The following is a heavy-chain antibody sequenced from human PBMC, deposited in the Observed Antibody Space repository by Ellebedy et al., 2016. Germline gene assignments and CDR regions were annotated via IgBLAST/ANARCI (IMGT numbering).Heavy chain of an antibody. V-gene: IGHV1-69*04. D-gene: IGHD1-26*01. Sequence: SVKVSCXASGGTFSSYAISWVRQAPGQGLEWMGRIIPILGIANYAQKFQGRVTITADKSTSTAYMELSSLRSEDTAVYYCVFTGGSYDLPWGQGTLVTVSS. CDR1: GGTFSSYA. J-gene: IGHJ5*02. CDR2: IIPILGIA. CDR3: VFTGGSYDLP.